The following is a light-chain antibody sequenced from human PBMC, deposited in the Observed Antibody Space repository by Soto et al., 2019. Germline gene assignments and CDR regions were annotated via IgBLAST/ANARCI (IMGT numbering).Light chain of an antibody. CDR1: QSVSSK. CDR3: QQYNDWPPA. V-gene: IGKV3-15*01. CDR2: GAS. Sequence: ETVLTQSPATLSLSPGEIATLSCRSSQSVSSKLVWYQQKPGQAPRFLIYGASTRATGILARFRGSGSGTEFTLTITSLESEAFAVYYEQQYNDWPPAFGVGDKVEIK. J-gene: IGKJ4*01.